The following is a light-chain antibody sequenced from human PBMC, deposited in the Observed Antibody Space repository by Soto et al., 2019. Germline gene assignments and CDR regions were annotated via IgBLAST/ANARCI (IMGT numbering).Light chain of an antibody. CDR2: DVT. V-gene: IGLV2-14*03. Sequence: QSALTQPASVSGSPGQSITISCTGTSSDVGAYNFVSWYQQHPAKAPQLMIYDVTHRPSGVSSRFSGSKSSNTASLAISGLQDEDEDDYYCSSYTTSNTLVFGGGTKLTVL. CDR3: SSYTTSNTLV. CDR1: SSDVGAYNF. J-gene: IGLJ2*01.